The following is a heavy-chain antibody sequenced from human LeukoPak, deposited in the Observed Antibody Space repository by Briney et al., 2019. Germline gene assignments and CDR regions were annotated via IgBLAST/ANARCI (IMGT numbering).Heavy chain of an antibody. CDR3: ARGDIYCSSTSCLFDY. V-gene: IGHV1-2*02. CDR2: INPNSGGT. CDR1: GYTFTGYY. J-gene: IGHJ4*02. Sequence: ASVKVSCKASGYTFTGYYMHWVRQAPGQGLEWMGWINPNSGGTNYAQKFQGRVTMTRDTSISTAYMELSRLRSDDTAVYYCARGDIYCSSTSCLFDYWGRGTLVTVSS. D-gene: IGHD2-2*01.